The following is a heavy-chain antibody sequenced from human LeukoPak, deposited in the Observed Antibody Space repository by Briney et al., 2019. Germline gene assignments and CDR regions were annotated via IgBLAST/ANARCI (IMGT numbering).Heavy chain of an antibody. D-gene: IGHD3-9*01. Sequence: SVKVSCKASGGTFSSYAISWVRQAPGQGLEWMGRIIPRLDIANSPQSFQGRRTITADKSPSTASLALSSLRSDDTAVYYCAREWYDILTGYQGFQLDYWGQGSLVTVSS. J-gene: IGHJ4*02. V-gene: IGHV1-69*04. CDR1: GGTFSSYA. CDR2: IIPRLDIA. CDR3: AREWYDILTGYQGFQLDY.